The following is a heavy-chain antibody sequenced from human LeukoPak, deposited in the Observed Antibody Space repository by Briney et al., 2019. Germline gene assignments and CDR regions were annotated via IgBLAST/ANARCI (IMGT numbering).Heavy chain of an antibody. J-gene: IGHJ5*02. Sequence: SVKVSCKASGGTFSSYAISWVRQAPGQGLEWMGGIIPIFGTANYAQKFQGRVTITTDESTSTAYMELSSLRPEDTAVYYCARVLDCSGGSCYRRAVKHWFDPWGQGTLVTVSS. V-gene: IGHV1-69*05. D-gene: IGHD2-15*01. CDR1: GGTFSSYA. CDR3: ARVLDCSGGSCYRRAVKHWFDP. CDR2: IIPIFGTA.